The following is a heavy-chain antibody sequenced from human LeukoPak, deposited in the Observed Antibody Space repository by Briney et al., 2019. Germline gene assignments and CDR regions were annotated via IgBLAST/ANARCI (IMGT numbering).Heavy chain of an antibody. V-gene: IGHV3-74*01. J-gene: IGHJ4*02. CDR3: ARDQLYCSGGICYFDY. CDR1: GFTFSSYW. D-gene: IGHD2-15*01. Sequence: GGSLRLSCAASGFTFSSYWMHWVRQAPGKGLVWVSRIDSDGRSTSSADSVKGRFTISRDNAKNTLYLQMNSLRTEDTAVYYCARDQLYCSGGICYFDYWGQGTLVTVSS. CDR2: IDSDGRST.